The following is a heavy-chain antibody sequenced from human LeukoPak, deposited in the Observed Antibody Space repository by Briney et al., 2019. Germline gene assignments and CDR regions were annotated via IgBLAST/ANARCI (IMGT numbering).Heavy chain of an antibody. D-gene: IGHD3-22*01. V-gene: IGHV3-30-3*01. CDR2: ISYDGSNK. J-gene: IGHJ4*02. CDR3: ARADYYYDSSGYLPPQD. Sequence: GGSLRLSCAVSGFTFSSYAMHWVRQAPGKGLEWVAVISYDGSNKYYADSVKGRFTISRDNSKNTLYLQMNSLRAEDTAVYYCARADYYYDSSGYLPPQDWGQGTLVTVSS. CDR1: GFTFSSYA.